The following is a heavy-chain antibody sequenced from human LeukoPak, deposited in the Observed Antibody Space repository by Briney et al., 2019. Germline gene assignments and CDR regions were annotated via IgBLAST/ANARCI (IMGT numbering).Heavy chain of an antibody. CDR3: AKTCGSCYSALGY. CDR2: ISGSGNST. V-gene: IGHV3-23*01. CDR1: GFTFNSYA. Sequence: GGSLRLSCAASGFTFNSYAMSWVRQAPGKGLEWVSAISGSGNSTYYADSVRGRFTISRDNSKNTLYLKMNSLRADDTAVYYCAKTCGSCYSALGYWGQGSLVTV. J-gene: IGHJ4*02. D-gene: IGHD2-15*01.